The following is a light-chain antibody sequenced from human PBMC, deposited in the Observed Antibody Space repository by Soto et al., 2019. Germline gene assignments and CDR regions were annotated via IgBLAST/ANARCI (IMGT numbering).Light chain of an antibody. CDR2: KAS. CDR3: QQYNGT. V-gene: IGKV1-5*03. Sequence: DIQMTQSPSTLSASVGDRVTITCRASQSISNWLAWYQQKPGKAPKLLIYKASSLESGAPSRSRGSGSGTEFTLTISSLQRDDFATYYCQQYNGTFGQGTKVEIK. J-gene: IGKJ1*01. CDR1: QSISNW.